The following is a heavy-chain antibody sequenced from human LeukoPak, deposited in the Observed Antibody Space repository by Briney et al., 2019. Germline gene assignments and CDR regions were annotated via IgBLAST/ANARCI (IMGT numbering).Heavy chain of an antibody. V-gene: IGHV3-30-3*01. J-gene: IGHJ4*02. Sequence: TGGSLRLPCAASGFTFSSYAMHWVRQAPGKGLEWVAVISYDGSNKYYADSVKGRFTISRDNSKNTLYLQMNSLRAEDTAVYYCARDFSPGSGSYWFDYWGQGTLVTVSS. CDR1: GFTFSSYA. CDR3: ARDFSPGSGSYWFDY. D-gene: IGHD1-26*01. CDR2: ISYDGSNK.